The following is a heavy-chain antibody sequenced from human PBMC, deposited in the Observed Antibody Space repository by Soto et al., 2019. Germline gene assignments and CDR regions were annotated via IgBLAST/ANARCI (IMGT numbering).Heavy chain of an antibody. CDR3: ATVQYPGAGIYAFDI. V-gene: IGHV3-9*01. CDR1: GFTFDDYA. J-gene: IGHJ3*02. Sequence: EVQLVESGGGLVQPGRSLRLSCAASGFTFDDYAMHWVRQAPGKGLEWVSGISWNSGSIGYADSVKGRFTISRDNAKNSLYLQMNSLRAEDTALYYCATVQYPGAGIYAFDIWGQGTMVTVSS. CDR2: ISWNSGSI. D-gene: IGHD6-13*01.